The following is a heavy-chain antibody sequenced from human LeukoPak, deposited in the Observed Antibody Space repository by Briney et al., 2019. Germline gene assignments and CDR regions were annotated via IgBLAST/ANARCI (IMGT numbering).Heavy chain of an antibody. J-gene: IGHJ4*02. CDR1: GFTFSSYA. D-gene: IGHD3-3*01. V-gene: IGHV3-23*01. Sequence: PAGSLRLSCVASGFTFSSYAMSWVPQATGKGLEWVSVVSGGGHNTYYADSVKGRFTMSRDNSKRTVYLQMNSLRAEDTAVYYCAKDRSSWYYPFDSWGQGTLVTVSS. CDR3: AKDRSSWYYPFDS. CDR2: VSGGGHNT.